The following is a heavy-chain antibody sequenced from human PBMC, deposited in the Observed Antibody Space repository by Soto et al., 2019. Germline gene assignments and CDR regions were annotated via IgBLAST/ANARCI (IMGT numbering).Heavy chain of an antibody. J-gene: IGHJ5*01. CDR2: ITNRGTHT. Sequence: PGGSLRLSCTASGFSFSSYTMNWVRQAPGKGLQWVASITNRGTHTYSADSVKGRFTISRDNDKNSLYLQMNNLRAEDTATYYFARAHEVAWFDSWGLGTLVTVSS. CDR3: ARAHEVAWFDS. CDR1: GFSFSSYT. V-gene: IGHV3-21*06. D-gene: IGHD2-15*01.